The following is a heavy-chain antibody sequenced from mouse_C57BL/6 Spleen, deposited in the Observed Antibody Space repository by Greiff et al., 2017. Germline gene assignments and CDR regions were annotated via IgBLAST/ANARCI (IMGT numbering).Heavy chain of an antibody. D-gene: IGHD3-2*02. CDR3: TRTPQAAMDY. V-gene: IGHV1-82*01. CDR2: IYPGDGDT. J-gene: IGHJ4*01. Sequence: QVQLKQSGPELVKPGASVKISCKASGYAFSSSWMSWVKQRPGKGLEWIGRIYPGDGDTYYNGKFKGKATLTADKSSSTAYMQLSSLTSEDSAVYFCTRTPQAAMDYWGQGTSVTVSS. CDR1: GYAFSSSW.